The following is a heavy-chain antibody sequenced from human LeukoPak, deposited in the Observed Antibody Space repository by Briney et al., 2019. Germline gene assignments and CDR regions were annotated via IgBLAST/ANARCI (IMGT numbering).Heavy chain of an antibody. V-gene: IGHV3-23*01. J-gene: IGHJ4*02. CDR1: GFTFSTYA. CDR2: IVGNGGGI. D-gene: IGHD3-16*02. Sequence: GGSPRLSCTASGFTFSTYAMNWVRQAPGKGLEWVAVIVGNGGGIHYADSVEGRFTISRDNYKNTVYLQMNSLRAEDAAVYYCAKDRIPDGRYSIDYWGQGTLVTVSS. CDR3: AKDRIPDGRYSIDY.